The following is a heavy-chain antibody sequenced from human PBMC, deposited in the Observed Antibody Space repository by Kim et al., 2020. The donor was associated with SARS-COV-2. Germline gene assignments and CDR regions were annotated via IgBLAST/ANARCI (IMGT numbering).Heavy chain of an antibody. CDR3: ARDRPDYYDSSGYYGHQFDP. Sequence: RFTISRDNAKNSLYLQMNSLRAEDTAVYYCARDRPDYYDSSGYYGHQFDPWGQGTLVTISS. D-gene: IGHD3-22*01. V-gene: IGHV3-11*06. J-gene: IGHJ5*02.